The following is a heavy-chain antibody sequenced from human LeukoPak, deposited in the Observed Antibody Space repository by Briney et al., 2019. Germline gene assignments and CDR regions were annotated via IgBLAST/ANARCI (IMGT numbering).Heavy chain of an antibody. J-gene: IGHJ5*02. CDR2: MHHSGST. CDR1: GGSIRSYY. Sequence: SETLSLTCTVAGGSIRSYYWSWIRQPPGKGLEWIGYMHHSGSTKHNPYLKSRVTISVDTSKSQFSLKLSSVTAADTAVYYCARHAAVEGSSGWSPLWWFDPWGQGTLVTVSS. D-gene: IGHD6-19*01. CDR3: ARHAAVEGSSGWSPLWWFDP. V-gene: IGHV4-59*08.